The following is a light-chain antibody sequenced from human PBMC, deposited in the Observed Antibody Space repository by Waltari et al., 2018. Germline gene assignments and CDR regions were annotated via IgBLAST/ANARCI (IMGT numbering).Light chain of an antibody. CDR1: QSVDSY. J-gene: IGKJ4*01. CDR3: QQRSNWPFT. Sequence: EIVLTQSPATLSLSPGERATLSCRASQSVDSYLGWYRQKPGQAPRLLIYDASHRAAGIPARFSGIGYGTDFTLTISSLEPEDFAVYYCQQRSNWPFTFGGGTKVEIK. CDR2: DAS. V-gene: IGKV3-11*01.